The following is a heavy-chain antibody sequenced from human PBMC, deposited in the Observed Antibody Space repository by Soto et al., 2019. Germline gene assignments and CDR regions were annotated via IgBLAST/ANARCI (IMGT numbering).Heavy chain of an antibody. V-gene: IGHV5-51*01. CDR2: MYPGDSQT. D-gene: IGHD2-2*01. CDR1: GYSFSNYW. Sequence: PGESLKISCKTSGYSFSNYWIGWVRQMRGKGLEWVGVMYPGDSQTRYSPSFQGQVTISVDKSISTAYLHWSSLKASDTAMYYCARADTAMGYYGMDVWGQGTTVTVSS. J-gene: IGHJ6*02. CDR3: ARADTAMGYYGMDV.